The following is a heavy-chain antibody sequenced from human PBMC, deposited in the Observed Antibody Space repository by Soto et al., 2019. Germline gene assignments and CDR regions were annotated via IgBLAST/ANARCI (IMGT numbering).Heavy chain of an antibody. D-gene: IGHD1-1*01. J-gene: IGHJ5*01. V-gene: IGHV3-23*01. Sequence: EVQLLESGGGLGQPGGSLRLSCTASGFTFSSYPMTWVRQAPGKGLEWVSAIDGTGAYIYYINSVKGRFTISRDNSKNTLYLQINSLRAEDTAVYYCARNMAKPTYDSWGQGTLVTVSP. CDR3: ARNMAKPTYDS. CDR1: GFTFSSYP. CDR2: IDGTGAYI.